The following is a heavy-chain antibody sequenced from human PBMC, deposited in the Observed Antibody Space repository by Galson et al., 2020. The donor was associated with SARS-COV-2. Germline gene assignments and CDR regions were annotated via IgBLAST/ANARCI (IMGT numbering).Heavy chain of an antibody. CDR1: GGPINSGGYS. D-gene: IGHD3-16*01. CDR3: ARRYVSGLSPYWYLDL. Sequence: SETLSLTCAVSGGPINSGGYSWTWIRQPPGKDLEWLGYIYQSGATHYNPSLKSRLTISMDRSKNQLSLKLTSVTAADTAVYYCARRYVSGLSPYWYLDLWGRGTLVTVSS. CDR2: IYQSGAT. J-gene: IGHJ2*01. V-gene: IGHV4-30-2*01.